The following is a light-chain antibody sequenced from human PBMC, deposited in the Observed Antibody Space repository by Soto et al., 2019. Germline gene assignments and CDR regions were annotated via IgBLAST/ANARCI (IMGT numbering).Light chain of an antibody. J-gene: IGKJ5*01. CDR2: GSS. V-gene: IGKV3-11*01. Sequence: EIVLTQSPDTLSLSPGERAHLSCRASQSIGRSLAWYQQKTGQAPRLLIYGSSNRDTGIPARFSGSGSGTDFTLTISRLEPEDFAVYYCQQRTNWPDTFGQGTRLEIK. CDR1: QSIGRS. CDR3: QQRTNWPDT.